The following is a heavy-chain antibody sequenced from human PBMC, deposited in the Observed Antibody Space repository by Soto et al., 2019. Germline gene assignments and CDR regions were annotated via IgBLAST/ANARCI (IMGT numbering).Heavy chain of an antibody. J-gene: IGHJ5*02. V-gene: IGHV3-30*18. CDR2: ISSDGNNK. CDR1: GFTFDSYG. Sequence: QVQLVESGGGVVQPGRSLRLSCAASGFTFDSYGMHWVRQGPGKGLEWVAVISSDGNNKYYADSVKGRFTISRDNFKNTLYLQMSSLRTDDPAVYYCAKDLLPNTVTTCGSWGQGTLVTVSS. CDR3: AKDLLPNTVTTCGS. D-gene: IGHD4-17*01.